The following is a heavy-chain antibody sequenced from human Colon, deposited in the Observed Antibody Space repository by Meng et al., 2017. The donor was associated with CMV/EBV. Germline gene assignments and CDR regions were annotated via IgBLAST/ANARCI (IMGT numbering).Heavy chain of an antibody. V-gene: IGHV1-2*02. J-gene: IGHJ6*02. D-gene: IGHD6-19*01. CDR1: GYTFSDYF. CDR3: AREGGAPVAGQEYYYYGMDV. Sequence: ASVKVSCKASGYTFSDYFIHWVRQAPGQGLGWMGWINPKNGGTRYSQKFQGRISMTRDTSITTVFMELRSLTSDDTAVYYCAREGGAPVAGQEYYYYGMDVWGQGPTVTVSS. CDR2: INPKNGGT.